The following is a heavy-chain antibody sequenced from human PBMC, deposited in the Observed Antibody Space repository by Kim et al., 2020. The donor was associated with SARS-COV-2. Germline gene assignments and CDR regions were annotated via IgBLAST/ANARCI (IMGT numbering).Heavy chain of an antibody. V-gene: IGHV1-8*01. D-gene: IGHD3-10*01. Sequence: ASVKVSCKASGYTFTSYDINWVRQATGQGLEWMGWMNPNSGNTGYAQKFQGRVTMTRNTSISTAYMELSSLRSEDTAVYYCASLQYSGSYYNGQYGMDVWGQGTTVTVSS. CDR3: ASLQYSGSYYNGQYGMDV. CDR1: GYTFTSYD. J-gene: IGHJ6*02. CDR2: MNPNSGNT.